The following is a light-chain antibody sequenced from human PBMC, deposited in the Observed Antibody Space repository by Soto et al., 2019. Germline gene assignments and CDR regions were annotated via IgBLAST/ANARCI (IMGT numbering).Light chain of an antibody. CDR3: QQYGDSAFT. J-gene: IGKJ3*01. CDR2: GTS. CDR1: QSLTSNY. V-gene: IGKV3-20*01. Sequence: EMVLTQSPGTLSLSPGERATLSCRASQSLTSNYLAWYQQKPGQAPRRLISGTSNRATGIPDRFSGSGSGTDFTLTISRLEPDDFAVYYCQQYGDSAFTFGPGTKVDIK.